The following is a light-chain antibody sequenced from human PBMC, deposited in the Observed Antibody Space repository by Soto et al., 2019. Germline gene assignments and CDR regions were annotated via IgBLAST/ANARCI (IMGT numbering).Light chain of an antibody. Sequence: QAALTQPPSAYGSPGQSVTISCTGTSSDVGGYNYVSWYQQHPGKAPKLMIYEVSKRPSGVPDRFSGSKSGNTASLTVSGLQAEDEADYYCSSYAGSNIHYVFGTGTKLTVL. J-gene: IGLJ1*01. CDR1: SSDVGGYNY. V-gene: IGLV2-8*01. CDR2: EVS. CDR3: SSYAGSNIHYV.